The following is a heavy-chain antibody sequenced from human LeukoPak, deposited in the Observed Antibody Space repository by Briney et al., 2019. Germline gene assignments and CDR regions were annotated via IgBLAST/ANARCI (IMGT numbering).Heavy chain of an antibody. J-gene: IGHJ4*02. CDR2: IYYSGST. Sequence: SQTLSLTCTVSGGSISSGDYYWSWVRQPPGRGLGWIVYIYYSGSTYYNPSLKSRVTISVDTSKNQFSLKLSSVTAADTAVYYCARSSFSYFDYWGQGTLVTVSS. CDR1: GGSISSGDYY. CDR3: ARSSFSYFDY. V-gene: IGHV4-30-4*01.